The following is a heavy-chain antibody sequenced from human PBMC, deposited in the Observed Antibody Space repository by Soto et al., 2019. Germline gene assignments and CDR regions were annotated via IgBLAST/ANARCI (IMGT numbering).Heavy chain of an antibody. CDR1: GFTFSSYA. D-gene: IGHD3-16*01. CDR2: ISGSGGST. V-gene: IGHV3-23*01. J-gene: IGHJ4*02. CDR3: AYRGDRPYYFDY. Sequence: GGSLRLSCAASGFTFSSYAMSWVRQAPGKGLEWVSAISGSGGSTYYADSVKGRFTISRDNSKNTLYLQMNSLRAEDTAVYYCAYRGDRPYYFDYWGQGTLVTVSS.